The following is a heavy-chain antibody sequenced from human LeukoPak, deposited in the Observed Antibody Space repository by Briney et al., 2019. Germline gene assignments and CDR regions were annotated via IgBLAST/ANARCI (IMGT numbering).Heavy chain of an antibody. V-gene: IGHV3-30*02. CDR3: AKGYGGSSASYYYYYMDV. CDR2: IRYDGSNK. D-gene: IGHD4-23*01. J-gene: IGHJ6*03. Sequence: PGGSLRLSCAASGFTFSSYAMHWVRQAPGKGLEWVTFIRYDGSNKYYADSVKGRFTISRDNSKNTLYLQMNSLRAEDTAVYYCAKGYGGSSASYYYYYMDVWGKGTTVTVSS. CDR1: GFTFSSYA.